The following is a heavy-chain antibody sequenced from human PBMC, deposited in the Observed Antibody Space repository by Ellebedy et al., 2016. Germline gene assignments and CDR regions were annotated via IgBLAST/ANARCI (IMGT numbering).Heavy chain of an antibody. V-gene: IGHV3-7*03. CDR3: AKDRDDDGDYVFDS. J-gene: IGHJ4*02. CDR1: GLTYW. CDR2: INQDGSER. D-gene: IGHD4-17*01. Sequence: GGSLRLSXAASGLTYWMNWVRQAPGKGLEWVANINQDGSERQYVDSAKGRFTISRDNPKNTLYLQMNNLRAEDTAVYYCAKDRDDDGDYVFDSWGQGTLVTVSS.